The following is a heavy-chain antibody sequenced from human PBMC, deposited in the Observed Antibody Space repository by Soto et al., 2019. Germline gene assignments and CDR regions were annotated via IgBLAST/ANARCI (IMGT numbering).Heavy chain of an antibody. CDR2: ISGSGGST. Sequence: PGGSLRLSCAASGFTFSSYAMRWVRQAPGKGLEWVSAISGSGGSTYYADSVKGRFTISRDNSKNTLYLQMNSLRAEDTAVYYCAKDRPFDLWELPKAVSRFDPWGQGTLVTVSS. D-gene: IGHD1-26*01. CDR1: GFTFSSYA. V-gene: IGHV3-23*01. J-gene: IGHJ5*02. CDR3: AKDRPFDLWELPKAVSRFDP.